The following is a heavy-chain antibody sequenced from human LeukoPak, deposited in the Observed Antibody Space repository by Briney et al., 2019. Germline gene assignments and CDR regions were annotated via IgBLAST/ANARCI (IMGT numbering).Heavy chain of an antibody. D-gene: IGHD3-22*01. J-gene: IGHJ1*01. Sequence: PGGSLRLSCAASGFTFSSYSMNWVRQAPGKGLEWVSSISSSSSYIYYADSVKGRFTISRDNAKNSLYLQMNSLRAEDTAVYYCARAGTYYYDSGYFQHWGQGTLVTVSS. CDR1: GFTFSSYS. CDR3: ARAGTYYYDSGYFQH. V-gene: IGHV3-21*01. CDR2: ISSSSSYI.